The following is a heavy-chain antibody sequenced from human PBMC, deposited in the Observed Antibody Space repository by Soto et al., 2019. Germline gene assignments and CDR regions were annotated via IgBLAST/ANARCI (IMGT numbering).Heavy chain of an antibody. V-gene: IGHV3-30-3*01. CDR2: ISYDGSNK. D-gene: IGHD5-18*01. J-gene: IGHJ4*02. CDR1: GFTFSSYA. Sequence: GGSLRLSCAASGFTFSSYAMHWVRQAPGKGLEWVAVISYDGSNKYYADSVKGRFTISRDNSKNTLYLQMNSLRVEDTAVYYCARDRARIQLWKYYFDYWGQGTLVTVSS. CDR3: ARDRARIQLWKYYFDY.